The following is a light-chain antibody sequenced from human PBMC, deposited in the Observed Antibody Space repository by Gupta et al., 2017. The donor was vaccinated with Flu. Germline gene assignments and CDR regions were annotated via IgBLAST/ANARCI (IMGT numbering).Light chain of an antibody. CDR3: QQYNSYPPT. Sequence: QGIINNLAWFQQKPGKGPKSLIYAASSLQSGVPSKFSGSGSVSGTDFTLTISSLQPEDSATYFCQQYNSYPPTFGQGTRLEIK. V-gene: IGKV1-16*02. J-gene: IGKJ5*01. CDR2: AAS. CDR1: QGIINN.